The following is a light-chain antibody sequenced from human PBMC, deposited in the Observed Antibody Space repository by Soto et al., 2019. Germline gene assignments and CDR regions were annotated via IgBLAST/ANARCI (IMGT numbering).Light chain of an antibody. V-gene: IGKV3-20*01. CDR1: QSVSSN. CDR2: GAS. J-gene: IGKJ1*01. Sequence: AQSPAPLSVSLREKAPPSFGASQSVSSNLAWYQQKPGQAPRLLIYGASTRATGIPDRFSGSGSGTDFTLTISRMEPEDFAVYCCQQYGSSPRTFGQGTKVDIK. CDR3: QQYGSSPRT.